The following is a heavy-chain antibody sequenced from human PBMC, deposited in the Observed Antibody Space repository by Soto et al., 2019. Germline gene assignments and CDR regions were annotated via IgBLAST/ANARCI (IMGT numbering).Heavy chain of an antibody. CDR1: GDSLSTYY. CDR2: IHDTGRT. D-gene: IGHD3-16*02. CDR3: ARESVSGTYRFDS. J-gene: IGHJ4*02. Sequence: SETLSLTCTVSGDSLSTYYWSWIRQPAGERLEWIGRIHDTGRTNYNPSLKSRVTMSVDTSKNQFSLRVNSVTAADTAVYYCARESVSGTYRFDSWGQGTLVTVSS. V-gene: IGHV4-4*07.